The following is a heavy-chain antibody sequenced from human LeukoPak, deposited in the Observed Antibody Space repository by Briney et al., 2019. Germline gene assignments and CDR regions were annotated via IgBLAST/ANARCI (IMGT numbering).Heavy chain of an antibody. Sequence: GGSLRLSCAASGFTFSSYWMSWIRQAPGKGLEWISYIGSTIYYADSVKGRFTISRDNAKNSLYLQMNSLRAEDTAVCYCARDRGIVGTTGYYYMDVWGKGTTVTASS. V-gene: IGHV3-11*04. J-gene: IGHJ6*03. D-gene: IGHD1-26*01. CDR2: IGSTI. CDR1: GFTFSSYW. CDR3: ARDRGIVGTTGYYYMDV.